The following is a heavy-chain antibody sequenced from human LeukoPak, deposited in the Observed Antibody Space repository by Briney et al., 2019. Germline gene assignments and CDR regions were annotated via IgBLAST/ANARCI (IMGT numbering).Heavy chain of an antibody. CDR2: INPSGGST. CDR1: GYTFTSYY. D-gene: IGHD1-26*01. J-gene: IGHJ4*02. V-gene: IGHV1-46*01. Sequence: ASVKVSCKASGYTFTSYYMHWVRQAPGQGLEWMGIINPSGGSTSYAQKFQGRVTMTRDTSTSTVYMELSSLRSEDTAVYYCARVSAGKGIVGGSPFDYWGQGTLVTVSS. CDR3: ARVSAGKGIVGGSPFDY.